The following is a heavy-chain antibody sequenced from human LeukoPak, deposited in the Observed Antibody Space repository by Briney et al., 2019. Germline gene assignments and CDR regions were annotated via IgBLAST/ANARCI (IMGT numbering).Heavy chain of an antibody. CDR3: ARGHGYYYYMDV. J-gene: IGHJ6*03. CDR1: GYRFSRYG. D-gene: IGHD3-3*01. Sequence: ASLKVSCKASGYRFSRYGISWARQAPGQGPEWVGWVSVFNGDTKYTQKFQGRVTVTTEISTDTAYMELSSLRSDDTGVYYCARGHGYYYYMDVWGQGTTVTVSS. CDR2: VSVFNGDT. V-gene: IGHV1-18*01.